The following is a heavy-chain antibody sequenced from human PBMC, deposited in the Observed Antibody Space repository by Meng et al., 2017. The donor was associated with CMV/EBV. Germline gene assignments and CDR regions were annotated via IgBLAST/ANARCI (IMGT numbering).Heavy chain of an antibody. CDR3: ARDRTMVRGVTGY. CDR2: ISAYNGNT. J-gene: IGHJ4*02. V-gene: IGHV1-18*01. CDR1: GYIFTSYG. Sequence: QVQGGELGAEVTKPGASVKVSCKASGYIFTSYGISWVRQSPGQGLEWMGWISAYNGNTNYAQKLQGRVTMTTDTSTSTAYMELRSLRSDDTAVYYCARDRTMVRGVTGYWGQGTLVTVSS. D-gene: IGHD3-10*01.